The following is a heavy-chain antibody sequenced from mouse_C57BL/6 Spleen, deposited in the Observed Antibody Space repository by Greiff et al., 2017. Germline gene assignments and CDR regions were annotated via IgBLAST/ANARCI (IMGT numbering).Heavy chain of an antibody. V-gene: IGHV1-55*01. CDR1: GYPFTSYW. CDR2: IYPGSGST. J-gene: IGHJ1*03. D-gene: IGHD1-1*01. Sequence: QVQLQQPGAELVKPGASVKMSCKASGYPFTSYWITWVKQSPGQGLEWIGDIYPGSGSTNYNEKFKSKATLTVDTSSSTAYMQLSSLTSEDSAVYYCASNYGSSRNWYFDVWGTGTTVTVSS. CDR3: ASNYGSSRNWYFDV.